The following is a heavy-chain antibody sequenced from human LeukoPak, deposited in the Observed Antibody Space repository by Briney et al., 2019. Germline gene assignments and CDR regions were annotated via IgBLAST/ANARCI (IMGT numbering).Heavy chain of an antibody. CDR1: GGSISSGSYF. D-gene: IGHD2-2*01. CDR3: ARDGCSGPSCHGNWFDP. CDR2: IHYSGST. Sequence: SETLSLTCTVSGGSISSGSYFWSWIRQHPGKGLEWIGYIHYSGSTYNNPSLKSRVIISVDTSKNQLSLKLSSATAADTAVYYCARDGCSGPSCHGNWFDPWGQGTLVTVSS. J-gene: IGHJ5*02. V-gene: IGHV4-31*03.